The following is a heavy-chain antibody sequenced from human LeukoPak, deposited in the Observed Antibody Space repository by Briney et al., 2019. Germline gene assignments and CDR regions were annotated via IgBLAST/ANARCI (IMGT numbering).Heavy chain of an antibody. J-gene: IGHJ3*02. D-gene: IGHD3-22*01. CDR1: GGSISSGGYS. CDR3: ARAPLITMIEEYAFDI. Sequence: SQTLSLTCAVSGGSISSGGYSWSWIRQPPGKGLEWIGYIYYSGSTNYNPSLKSRVTISVDTSKNQFSLKLSSVTAADTAVYYCARAPLITMIEEYAFDIWGQGTMVTVSS. CDR2: IYYSGST. V-gene: IGHV4-30-4*07.